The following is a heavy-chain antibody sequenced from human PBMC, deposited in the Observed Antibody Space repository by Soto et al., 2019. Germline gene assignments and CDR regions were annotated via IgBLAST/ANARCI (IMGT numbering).Heavy chain of an antibody. D-gene: IGHD3-22*01. J-gene: IGHJ4*02. CDR3: ARQIYDSDTGPNFQYYFDS. CDR2: IDPSDSQT. V-gene: IGHV5-10-1*01. CDR1: GYSFAGYW. Sequence: GESLKISCKGSGYSFAGYWITWVRQKPGKGLEWMGRIDPSDSQTYYSPSFRGHVTISVTKSITTVFLQWSSLKASDTAMYYCARQIYDSDTGPNFQYYFDSWGQGTPVTVSS.